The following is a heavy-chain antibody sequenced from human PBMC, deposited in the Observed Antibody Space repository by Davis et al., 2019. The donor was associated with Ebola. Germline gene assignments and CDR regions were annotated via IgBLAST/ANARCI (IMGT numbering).Heavy chain of an antibody. J-gene: IGHJ4*02. CDR3: ARDIPFSSYDY. Sequence: PGGSLRLSCAASGFTFSAYGVHWVRQASGKGLEWASSIGRDGVHMFYADSLRGRFTVSRDNARNSLYLQMDSLRDDDTAVYYCARDIPFSSYDYWGQGTLVTVSS. CDR2: IGRDGVHM. V-gene: IGHV3-21*01. CDR1: GFTFSAYG. D-gene: IGHD5-12*01.